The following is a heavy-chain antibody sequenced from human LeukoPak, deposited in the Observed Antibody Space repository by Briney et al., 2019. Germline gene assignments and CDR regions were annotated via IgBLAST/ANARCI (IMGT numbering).Heavy chain of an antibody. CDR3: ARGGVWQAFWSGNSDY. Sequence: PGGSLRLSCAASGFIFSTYSMNWVRQAPGKGLEWVSSIGTSSSYIYYGDSVKGRFTISRDNAKNSLYLQMNSLRAEDTAVYYCARGGVWQAFWSGNSDYWGQGTLVTVSS. J-gene: IGHJ4*02. V-gene: IGHV3-21*01. CDR1: GFIFSTYS. CDR2: IGTSSSYI. D-gene: IGHD3-3*01.